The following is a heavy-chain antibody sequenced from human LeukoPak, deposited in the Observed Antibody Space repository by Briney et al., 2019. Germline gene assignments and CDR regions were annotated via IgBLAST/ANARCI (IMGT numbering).Heavy chain of an antibody. D-gene: IGHD2-15*01. Sequence: GGSLRLPVQPLDSPSVPMLCTGSARLQARGWSGFHTLVVVVVPYNADSVKGRFTISRDNAKNSLYLQMNSLRAEDTAVYYCARDRPSSGGNYFDLWGRGTLVTVSS. CDR1: DSPSVPML. CDR3: ARDRPSSGGNYFDL. CDR2: LVVVVVP. V-gene: IGHV3-48*04. J-gene: IGHJ2*01.